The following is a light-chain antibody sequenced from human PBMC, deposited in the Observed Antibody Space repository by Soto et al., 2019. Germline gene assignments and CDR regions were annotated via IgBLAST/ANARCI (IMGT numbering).Light chain of an antibody. J-gene: IGKJ2*01. V-gene: IGKV3-20*01. CDR3: QQDGSSPPYT. CDR1: QSVSSGY. Sequence: EIVLTQSPGTLSLSPGERATLSCRASQSVSSGYLAWYQQKPGQAPRLLIFAASSRATDIPDRFSGSGSGTDFTLTISRLEAEDFAVYYCQQDGSSPPYTFGQGTKLEIK. CDR2: AAS.